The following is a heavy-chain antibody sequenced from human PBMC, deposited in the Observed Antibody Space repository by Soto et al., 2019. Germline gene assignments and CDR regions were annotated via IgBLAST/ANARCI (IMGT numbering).Heavy chain of an antibody. CDR3: ARDLGPPTWFDS. CDR1: GYAFSGYR. CDR2: ISGYNGNT. Sequence: QVQLVQSGAEMKQPGASVKVSCKTSGYAFSGYRLSWVRQGPGQGLEWMGWISGYNGNTDYAQKFQGRVTMTTDTSPSTAYMELRSLRSDDTAVYYCARDLGPPTWFDSWGQGPLVTVSS. D-gene: IGHD1-26*01. J-gene: IGHJ5*01. V-gene: IGHV1-18*01.